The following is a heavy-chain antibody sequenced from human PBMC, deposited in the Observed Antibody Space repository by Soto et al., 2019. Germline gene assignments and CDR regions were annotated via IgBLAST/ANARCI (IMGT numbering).Heavy chain of an antibody. V-gene: IGHV1-46*01. CDR3: AQSKNWYEAGSRYFDY. Sequence: ASVKVSCKASGGTFSSYAISWVRQAPGQGLEWMGIINPSGGSTSYTEKFQGRVTMTRDTSTSTVYMELSSLRSEDTAVYYCAQSKNWYEAGSRYFDYWGQGTLVTVSS. J-gene: IGHJ4*02. CDR2: INPSGGST. D-gene: IGHD1-1*01. CDR1: GGTFSSYA.